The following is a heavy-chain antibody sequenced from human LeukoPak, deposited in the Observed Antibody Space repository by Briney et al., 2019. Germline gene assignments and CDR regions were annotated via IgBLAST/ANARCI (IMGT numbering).Heavy chain of an antibody. CDR3: ARHGDLGYCSSTSRYAGGYYFDY. CDR2: VYYSGST. Sequence: SETLSLTCTVSGGSISSYYWSWIRQPPGKGLEWIGYVYYSGSTNYNPSLKSRVTISVDTSKNQFSLKLSSVTAADTAVYYCARHGDLGYCSSTSRYAGGYYFDYWGQGTLVTVSS. V-gene: IGHV4-59*08. D-gene: IGHD2-2*01. CDR1: GGSISSYY. J-gene: IGHJ4*02.